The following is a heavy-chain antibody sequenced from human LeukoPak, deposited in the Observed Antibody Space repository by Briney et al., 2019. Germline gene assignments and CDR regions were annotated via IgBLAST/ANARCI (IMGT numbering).Heavy chain of an antibody. Sequence: SETLSLTCTVSSGSISSSDYDWSWLREPPGKGLEWIGYIYYSRSTYYNTSLKSRVPMSVDTSKNQFSLKLSSVTAADTAVYYCARNLRITIFGVVRINWFDPWGQGTLVTVSS. CDR2: IYYSRST. J-gene: IGHJ5*02. CDR1: SGSISSSDYD. V-gene: IGHV4-30-4*08. CDR3: ARNLRITIFGVVRINWFDP. D-gene: IGHD3-3*01.